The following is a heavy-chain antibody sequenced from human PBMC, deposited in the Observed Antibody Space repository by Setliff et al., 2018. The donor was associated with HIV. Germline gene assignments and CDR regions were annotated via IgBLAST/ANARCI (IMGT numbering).Heavy chain of an antibody. CDR1: GYTFTNYW. D-gene: IGHD3-3*01. CDR3: ARQPTDTSGYNNWFDS. Sequence: PGGSLKISCRGSGYTFTNYWIGWVRQMPGRGLEWMGIIYPGDSDTRYSPSFEGQVTMSADKSINTAYLQWNSLKASDTAMYYCARQPTDTSGYNNWFDSWGQGTLVTV. V-gene: IGHV5-51*01. J-gene: IGHJ5*01. CDR2: IYPGDSDT.